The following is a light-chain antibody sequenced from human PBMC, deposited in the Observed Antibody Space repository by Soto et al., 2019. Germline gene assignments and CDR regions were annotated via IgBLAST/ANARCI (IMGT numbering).Light chain of an antibody. CDR2: AAS. J-gene: IGKJ1*01. CDR3: LQDYNYPPT. Sequence: SASVGDSVTITCRASQGIRNDLGWYQQKPGKAPKLLIYAASSLQSGVPSRFSGSGSGTDFTLTISSLQPEDFATYYCLQDYNYPPTFGQGIKVDI. V-gene: IGKV1-6*01. CDR1: QGIRND.